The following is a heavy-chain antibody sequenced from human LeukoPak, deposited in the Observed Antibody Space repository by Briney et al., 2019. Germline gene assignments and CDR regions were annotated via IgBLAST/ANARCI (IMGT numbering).Heavy chain of an antibody. J-gene: IGHJ4*02. CDR1: GGSFSGYY. Sequence: PSETLSLTCGVYGGSFSGYYWTWIRQFPGMGLEWIAEIIHSGRTNYNPSLTGRVTLSVDTSKNQFSLQLSSVTAADTAVYYCARGILVTVYAAFDYWGQGSLVTVSS. V-gene: IGHV4-34*01. CDR3: ARGILVTVYAAFDY. D-gene: IGHD2-8*01. CDR2: IIHSGRT.